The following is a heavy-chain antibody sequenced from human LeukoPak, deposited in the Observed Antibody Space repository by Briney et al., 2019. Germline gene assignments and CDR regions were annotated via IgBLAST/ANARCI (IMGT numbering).Heavy chain of an antibody. CDR1: GFTFSSHG. V-gene: IGHV3-23*01. D-gene: IGHD2-21*02. CDR2: IRGDGVTT. Sequence: GGTLRLSCAASGFTFSSHGMNWVRQAPGKGPEWVSGIRGDGVTTYYADSVKGRFTISRDNSKNTLYLQMNSLRAEDTAVYYCASGYCGGDCYPPFDYWGQGTLVTVSS. CDR3: ASGYCGGDCYPPFDY. J-gene: IGHJ4*02.